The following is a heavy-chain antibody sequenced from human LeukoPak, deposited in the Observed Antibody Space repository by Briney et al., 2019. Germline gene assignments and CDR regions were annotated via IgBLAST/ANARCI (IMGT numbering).Heavy chain of an antibody. D-gene: IGHD2-21*01. J-gene: IGHJ4*02. CDR1: GFTFSSYG. CDR2: ISSSSSYI. V-gene: IGHV3-21*01. CDR3: AREGPFAFDY. Sequence: GGSLRLSCAASGFTFSSYGMSWVRQAPGKGLEWVSSISSSSSYIYYADSVKGRFTISRDNAKNSLYLQMNSLRAEDTAVYYCAREGPFAFDYWGQGTLVTVSS.